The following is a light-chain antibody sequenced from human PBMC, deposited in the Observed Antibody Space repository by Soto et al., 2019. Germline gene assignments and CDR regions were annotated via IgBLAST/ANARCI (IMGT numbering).Light chain of an antibody. CDR2: GAS. CDR3: QQANSFPLT. CDR1: QGTSRW. V-gene: IGKV1-12*01. J-gene: IGKJ5*01. Sequence: DIQMTQSPSFVSASVGDRVTITCRASQGTSRWLAWYQQRPGKAPELLIYGASSLQSGVPSRFSGSGSGTDFSLTISSLQPEDFATYYCQQANSFPLTFGQGTRPEIK.